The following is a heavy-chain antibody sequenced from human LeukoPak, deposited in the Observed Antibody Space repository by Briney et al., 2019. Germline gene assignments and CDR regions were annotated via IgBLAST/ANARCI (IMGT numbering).Heavy chain of an antibody. D-gene: IGHD5-18*01. V-gene: IGHV1-69*13. CDR2: IIPIFGTA. CDR1: GGTCSSYA. CDR3: ARRGYSYGFFDY. Sequence: VKDACQACGGTCSSYAISWVRPAPGQALEWMGGIIPIFGTANYAQKFQGRVTITADESTSTAYMELSSLRSEDTAVYYCARRGYSYGFFDYWGQGTLVTVSS. J-gene: IGHJ4*02.